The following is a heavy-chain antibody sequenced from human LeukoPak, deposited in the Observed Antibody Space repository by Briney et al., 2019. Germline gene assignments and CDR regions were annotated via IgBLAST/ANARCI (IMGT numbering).Heavy chain of an antibody. V-gene: IGHV4-34*01. D-gene: IGHD3-22*01. CDR2: INHSGST. J-gene: IGHJ3*02. CDR3: ASGDDSSGYKLDAFDI. CDR1: GGSFSGYY. Sequence: SETLSLTCAVYGGSFSGYYWSWIRQPPGKGLEWIGEINHSGSTNYNPSLKSRVTISVDTSKNQFSLKLSSVTAADTAVYYCASGDDSSGYKLDAFDIWGQGTMVTVSS.